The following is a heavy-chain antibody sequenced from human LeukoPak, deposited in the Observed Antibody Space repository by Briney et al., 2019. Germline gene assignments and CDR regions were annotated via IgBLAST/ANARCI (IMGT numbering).Heavy chain of an antibody. CDR3: ARLYSNVNWFDP. CDR2: MNPNSGNT. V-gene: IGHV1-8*01. J-gene: IGHJ5*02. CDR1: GYTFTSYD. D-gene: IGHD4-11*01. Sequence: GASVKVSCKASGYTFTSYDINWVRQGTGQGLVWMGWMNPNSGNTGYAQKFQGRVTMTRNTSISTAYMELSSLRSEDTAVYYCARLYSNVNWFDPWGQGTLVTVSS.